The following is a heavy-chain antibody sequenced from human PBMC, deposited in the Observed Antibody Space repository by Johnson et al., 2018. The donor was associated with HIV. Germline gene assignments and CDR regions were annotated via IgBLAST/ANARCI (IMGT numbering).Heavy chain of an antibody. CDR2: INWTGGST. J-gene: IGHJ3*02. V-gene: IGHV3-20*04. D-gene: IGHD3-16*02. CDR1: GFTFDDYA. CDR3: ARGIMITFGGVIPNDAFDI. Sequence: VQLVESGGGVVQPGRSLRLSCAASGFTFDDYAMHWVRQAPGKGLEWVSGINWTGGSTGYADSVKGRFTISRDNAKNSLYLQMNSLRAEDTALYYCARGIMITFGGVIPNDAFDIWGQGTMVTVSS.